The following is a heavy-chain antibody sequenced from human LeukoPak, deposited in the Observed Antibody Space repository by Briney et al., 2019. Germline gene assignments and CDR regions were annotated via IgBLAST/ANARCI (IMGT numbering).Heavy chain of an antibody. D-gene: IGHD3-22*01. CDR1: GFTFSSYS. J-gene: IGHJ4*02. CDR2: LSGSSGTI. CDR3: ANPRDRGYYFYFDY. Sequence: PGGSLRLSCVASGFTFSSYSMNWVRQAPGKGLEWVSYLSGSSGTIYYADSVRGRFTISRDNAKNSLYLQMNSLRTEDTAVYYCANPRDRGYYFYFDYWGQGTLVTVSS. V-gene: IGHV3-48*01.